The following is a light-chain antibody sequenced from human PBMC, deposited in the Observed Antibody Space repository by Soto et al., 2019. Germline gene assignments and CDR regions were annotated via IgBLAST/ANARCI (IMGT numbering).Light chain of an antibody. CDR3: LQANTFPIT. Sequence: DIQMTQSPPSVSASVGDRVTSTCRASQDISGWLAWYQQKPGKAPKLLIYAASSLQSGVPSRFSGSGSGTYFTLTISSLQPEDFATYYCLQANTFPITFGQGTRLEIK. CDR2: AAS. CDR1: QDISGW. J-gene: IGKJ5*01. V-gene: IGKV1-12*01.